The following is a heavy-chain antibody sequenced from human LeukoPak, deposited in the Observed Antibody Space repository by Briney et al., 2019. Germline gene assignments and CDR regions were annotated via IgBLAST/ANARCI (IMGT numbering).Heavy chain of an antibody. V-gene: IGHV1-2*06. D-gene: IGHD6-13*01. J-gene: IGHJ4*02. CDR1: GYTFTGYY. CDR2: INPNSGGT. Sequence: ASVKVSCKTSGYTFTGYYMHWVRQAPGQGLEWMGRINPNSGGTNYAQKFQGRVTMTRDTSISTAYMELRRLRSDDTAVYYCARSSSWRYYFDYWGQGTLVTVSS. CDR3: ARSSSWRYYFDY.